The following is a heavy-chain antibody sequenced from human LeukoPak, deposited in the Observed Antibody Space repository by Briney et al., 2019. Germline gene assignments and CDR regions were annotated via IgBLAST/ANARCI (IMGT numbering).Heavy chain of an antibody. D-gene: IGHD3-10*01. J-gene: IGHJ6*02. CDR1: GGSFSGYY. CDR2: INHSGSI. Sequence: SETLSLTCAVYGGSFSGYYWSWIRQPPGKGLEWIGEINHSGSINYNPSLKSRVTISVDTSKNQFSLKLSSVTAADTAVYYCARASYGSGSWYYYYGMDVWGQGTTVTVSS. CDR3: ARASYGSGSWYYYYGMDV. V-gene: IGHV4-34*01.